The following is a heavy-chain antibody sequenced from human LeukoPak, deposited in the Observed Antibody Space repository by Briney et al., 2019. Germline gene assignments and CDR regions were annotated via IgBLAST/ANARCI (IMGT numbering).Heavy chain of an antibody. V-gene: IGHV3-53*01. CDR1: GFTVSSNY. J-gene: IGHJ6*02. Sequence: GGSLRLSCATSGFTVSSNYMSWVRQAPGKGLEWVSVIYDSGTTYYADSVKGRFLIFRDTSKNTVDLQMSSLRVEDTAVYYCARARPYYDSSGYYYVSIYGMDVWGQGTTVTVSS. CDR2: IYDSGTT. CDR3: ARARPYYDSSGYYYVSIYGMDV. D-gene: IGHD3-22*01.